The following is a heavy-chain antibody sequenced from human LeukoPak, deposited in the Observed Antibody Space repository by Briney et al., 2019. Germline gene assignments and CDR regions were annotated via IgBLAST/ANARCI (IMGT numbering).Heavy chain of an antibody. D-gene: IGHD1-14*01. J-gene: IGHJ4*02. CDR1: GFTFSSYG. CDR3: AKATATGNFDY. V-gene: IGHV3-30*18. CDR2: ISYDGSNK. Sequence: GGSLRLSCAASGFTFSSYGVHWVRQAPGKGLEWVAVISYDGSNKYYADSVKGRFTISRDNSKNTLYLQMNSLRAEDTAVYYCAKATATGNFDYWGQGTLVTVSS.